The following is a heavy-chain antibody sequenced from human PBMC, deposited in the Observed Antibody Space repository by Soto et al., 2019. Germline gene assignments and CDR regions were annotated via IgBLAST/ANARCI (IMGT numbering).Heavy chain of an antibody. V-gene: IGHV3-7*01. J-gene: IGHJ3*02. CDR2: IKQDGSEK. CDR3: VRTMVRGIRGGDVFDI. D-gene: IGHD3-10*01. Sequence: GGSLRLSCAASGFTFSTYWMSWVRQAPGKGLEWVANIKQDGSEKYSVDSVKGRFTISRDNAKNSLYLQMNSLRAEDIAVYYCVRTMVRGIRGGDVFDIWGQGTMVTVSS. CDR1: GFTFSTYW.